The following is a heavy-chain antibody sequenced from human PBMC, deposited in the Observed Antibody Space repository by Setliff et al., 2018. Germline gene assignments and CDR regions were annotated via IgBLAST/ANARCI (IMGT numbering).Heavy chain of an antibody. CDR1: GYIFNSYG. D-gene: IGHD2-2*01. V-gene: IGHV1-18*01. CDR3: ARGPPDFVVVPAAAKFDY. Sequence: ASVKVSCKASGYIFNSYGIAWVRQAPGQGLEWMGWISPYNGKTNHAQNLQGRVAMTTDTSTSTAYMELRSLRSDDTAVYYCARGPPDFVVVPAAAKFDYWGQGTLVTVSS. J-gene: IGHJ4*02. CDR2: ISPYNGKT.